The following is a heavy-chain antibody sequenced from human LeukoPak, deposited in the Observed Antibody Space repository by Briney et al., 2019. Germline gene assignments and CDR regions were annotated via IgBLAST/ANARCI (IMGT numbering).Heavy chain of an antibody. CDR3: AKRRIVGAVDDAFDI. CDR1: GFTFSTYW. D-gene: IGHD1-26*01. J-gene: IGHJ3*02. Sequence: GGSLRLSCAASGFTFSTYWMHWVRRAPGKGLDWVAVISYDGTPKYYGDSVKGRFTISRDNSKNTLYLQMNSLRAEDTAVYYCAKRRIVGAVDDAFDIWGQGTMVTVSS. CDR2: ISYDGTPK. V-gene: IGHV3-30*18.